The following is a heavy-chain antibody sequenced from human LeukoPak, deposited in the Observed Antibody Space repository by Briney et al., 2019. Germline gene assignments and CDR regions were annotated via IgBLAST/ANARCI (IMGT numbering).Heavy chain of an antibody. CDR3: AKAIAARLRAFDY. Sequence: GGSLRLSCAASGFTFSSYGMHWVRQAPGKGLEWVAFIRYDGSNKYYADSVKSRFTISRDNSKNTLYLQMNSLRAEDTAVYYCAKAIAARLRAFDYWGQGTLVTVSS. CDR2: IRYDGSNK. CDR1: GFTFSSYG. J-gene: IGHJ4*02. D-gene: IGHD6-6*01. V-gene: IGHV3-30*02.